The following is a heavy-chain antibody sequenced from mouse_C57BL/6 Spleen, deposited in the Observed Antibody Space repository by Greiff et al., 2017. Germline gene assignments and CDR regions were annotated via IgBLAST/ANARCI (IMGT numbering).Heavy chain of an antibody. D-gene: IGHD2-5*01. CDR3: AREDSKSAMDY. Sequence: QVQLQQSGPELVKPGASVKISCKASGYAFSSSWMNWVKQRPGKGLEWIGRIYPGDGDTNYNGKFKGKATLTADKSSSTAYMQLSSLTSEDSAVYCCAREDSKSAMDYWGQGTSVTVSS. CDR2: IYPGDGDT. V-gene: IGHV1-82*01. CDR1: GYAFSSSW. J-gene: IGHJ4*01.